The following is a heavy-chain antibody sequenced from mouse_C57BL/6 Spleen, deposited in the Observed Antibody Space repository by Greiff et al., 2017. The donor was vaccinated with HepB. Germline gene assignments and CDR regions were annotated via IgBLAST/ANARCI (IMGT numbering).Heavy chain of an antibody. CDR3: ARRTTVRYYVDY. Sequence: VQLQQPGAELVKPGASVKMSCKASGYTFTSYWITWVKQRPGQGLEWIGDIYPGSGSTNYNEKFKSKATLTVDTSSSTAYMQLSSLTSEDSAVYYCARRTTVRYYVDYWGQGTTLTVSS. J-gene: IGHJ2*01. D-gene: IGHD1-1*01. CDR2: IYPGSGST. CDR1: GYTFTSYW. V-gene: IGHV1-55*01.